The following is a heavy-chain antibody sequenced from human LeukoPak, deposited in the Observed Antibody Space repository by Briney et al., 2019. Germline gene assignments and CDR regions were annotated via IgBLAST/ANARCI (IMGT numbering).Heavy chain of an antibody. CDR2: LTNSGRST. J-gene: IGHJ4*02. D-gene: IGHD2-15*01. Sequence: PGGSLRLSCAASGFTFISYAMSWVRQSPGKGLEGVSPLTNSGRSTYYADSVKGRFTISRDNSKNTLYLQMNSLRAEDTAVYYCAKGAIAALNAYFDYWGQGTLVTVSS. CDR1: GFTFISYA. V-gene: IGHV3-23*01. CDR3: AKGAIAALNAYFDY.